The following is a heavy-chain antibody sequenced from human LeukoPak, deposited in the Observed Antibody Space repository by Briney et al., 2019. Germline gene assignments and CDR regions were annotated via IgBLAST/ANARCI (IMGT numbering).Heavy chain of an antibody. CDR1: GGSISSGGYY. V-gene: IGHV4-30-2*01. CDR3: ARGGRSTMVFDY. D-gene: IGHD2-2*01. CDR2: IYHSGST. J-gene: IGHJ4*02. Sequence: SQTLSLTCTVSGGSISSGGYYWSWIRQPPGKGLEWIGYIYHSGSTYYNPSLKSRVTISVDRSKNQFSLKLSSVTAADTAMYYCARGGRSTMVFDYWGQGTLVTVSS.